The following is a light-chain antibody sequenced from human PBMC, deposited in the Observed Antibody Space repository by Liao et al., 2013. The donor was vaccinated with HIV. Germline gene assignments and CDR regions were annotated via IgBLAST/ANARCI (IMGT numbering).Light chain of an antibody. Sequence: SYALTQPPSVSVAPGKTARITCGGNNIGSKSVHWYQQKPGQAPVLVISKDSDRPSGIPERFSGSSSGTTVTLTISGVQAEDEADYYCQSADSSATYPVFGGGTKLTVL. V-gene: IGLV3-25*03. CDR1: NIGSKS. CDR2: KDS. CDR3: QSADSSATYPV. J-gene: IGLJ3*02.